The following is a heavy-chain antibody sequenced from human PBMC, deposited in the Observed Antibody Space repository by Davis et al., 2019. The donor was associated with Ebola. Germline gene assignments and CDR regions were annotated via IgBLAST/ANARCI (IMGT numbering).Heavy chain of an antibody. CDR3: TRTTGERVAAAFGMDV. J-gene: IGHJ6*04. CDR1: GYIFTDYF. V-gene: IGHV1-2*06. CDR2: INPNSGGT. D-gene: IGHD6-13*01. Sequence: ASVKVSCKASGYIFTDYFLHWVRQAPGQGLEWMGRINPNSGGTNYAQKFQGRVTMTRDTSISTAYMELSRLRSDDTAVYYCTRTTGERVAAAFGMDVWGKGTTVTVSS.